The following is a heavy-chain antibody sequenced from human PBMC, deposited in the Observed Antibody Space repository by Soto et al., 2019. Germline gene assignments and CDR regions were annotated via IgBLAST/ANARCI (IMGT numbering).Heavy chain of an antibody. CDR1: GFTFKTYW. CDR3: AIRYTDY. CDR2: IKPDGGEK. Sequence: EVQLVESGGGLVQPGASLRLSCATSGFTFKTYWMTWVRQAPGKGLEWVANIKPDGGEKYYVDSVKGRFTVSRDNAKNSLYLQMNSLRVEDTAVYYCAIRYTDYWGQGTPVTVSP. V-gene: IGHV3-7*01. D-gene: IGHD1-20*01. J-gene: IGHJ4*02.